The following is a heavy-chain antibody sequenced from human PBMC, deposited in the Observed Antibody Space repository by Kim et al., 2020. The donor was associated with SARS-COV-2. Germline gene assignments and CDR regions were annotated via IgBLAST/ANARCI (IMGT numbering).Heavy chain of an antibody. D-gene: IGHD5-18*01. CDR3: AKDPVDTAMVWNYY. Sequence: GGSLRLSCAASGFTFSSYGMHWVRQAPGKGLEWVAVISYDGSNKYYADSVKGRFTISRDNSKNTLYLQMNSLRAEDTAVYYCAKDPVDTAMVWNYYWGQG. CDR1: GFTFSSYG. CDR2: ISYDGSNK. J-gene: IGHJ4*02. V-gene: IGHV3-30*18.